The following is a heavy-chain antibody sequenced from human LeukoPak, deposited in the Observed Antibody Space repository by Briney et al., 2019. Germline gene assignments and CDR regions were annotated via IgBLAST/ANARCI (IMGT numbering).Heavy chain of an antibody. D-gene: IGHD3-3*01. V-gene: IGHV4-39*07. Sequence: SETLSLTCTVSGGSISSSSYYWGWIRQPPGKGLEWIGSIYYSGSTYYNPSLKSRVTISVDTSKNQFSLKLSSVTAADTAVYYCARAGSVFGVVDYWGQGTLVTVSS. CDR2: IYYSGST. CDR1: GGSISSSSYY. J-gene: IGHJ4*02. CDR3: ARAGSVFGVVDY.